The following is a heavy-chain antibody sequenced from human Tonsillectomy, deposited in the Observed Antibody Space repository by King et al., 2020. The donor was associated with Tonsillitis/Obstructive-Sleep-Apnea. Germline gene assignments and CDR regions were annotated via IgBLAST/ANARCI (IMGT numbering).Heavy chain of an antibody. CDR3: AREGTGRGSWGSNWFDS. CDR2: VIPTLGIG. D-gene: IGHD3-10*01. J-gene: IGHJ5*01. V-gene: IGHV1-69*04. Sequence: QLVQSGAEVKKTGSSVKVSCKASGGTFSSYVISWVRQAPGQGLEWMGRVIPTLGIGKYAQKFQGRVTISADKSTTTAYMELSSLRSEDTAVYYCAREGTGRGSWGSNWFDSWGQGTLVTVSS. CDR1: GGTFSSYV.